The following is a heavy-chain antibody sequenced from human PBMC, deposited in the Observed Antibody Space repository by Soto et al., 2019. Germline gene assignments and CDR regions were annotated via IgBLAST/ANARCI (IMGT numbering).Heavy chain of an antibody. V-gene: IGHV1-18*01. J-gene: IGHJ3*01. CDR1: GGTFSSYA. CDR2: ISANNGHT. D-gene: IGHD3-10*01. CDR3: ARDQNYYGSGSYYTG. Sequence: GASVKVSCKASGGTFSSYAISWVRQAPGQGLEWMGWISANNGHTNYAQNLQGRVTMTTDTSTSTAYMELRSLRSDDTAVYYCARDQNYYGSGSYYTGWGQGTMVTVSS.